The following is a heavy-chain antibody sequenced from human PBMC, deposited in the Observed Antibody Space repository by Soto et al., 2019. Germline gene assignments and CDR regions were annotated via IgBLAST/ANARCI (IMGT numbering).Heavy chain of an antibody. D-gene: IGHD6-19*01. J-gene: IGHJ3*01. V-gene: IGHV4-34*01. CDR1: GGSFSGYF. CDR2: VNHNGRN. CDR3: ARGGSSDWQVAFDF. Sequence: SETLSLTCDVYGGSFSGYFWNWIRQSPGKGLEWIGKVNHNGRNNYNPSLKSRVTISLDMSKKQISLKLTSVTAADTAVYYCARGGSSDWQVAFDFWGQGTMVTVAS.